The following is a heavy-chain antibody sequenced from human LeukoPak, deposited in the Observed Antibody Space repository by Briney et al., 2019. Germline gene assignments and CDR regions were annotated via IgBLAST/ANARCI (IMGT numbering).Heavy chain of an antibody. V-gene: IGHV3-33*01. CDR3: ARDGVRSGYHEGPDY. CDR1: GFTFSSYG. CDR2: IWYDGSNK. D-gene: IGHD3-22*01. J-gene: IGHJ4*02. Sequence: GGSLRLSCAASGFTFSSYGMHWVRQAPGKGLEWVAVIWYDGSNKYFADSVKGRFTISRDNSKNTLYLQMNSLRVEDTAVYYCARDGVRSGYHEGPDYWGQGTLVTVSS.